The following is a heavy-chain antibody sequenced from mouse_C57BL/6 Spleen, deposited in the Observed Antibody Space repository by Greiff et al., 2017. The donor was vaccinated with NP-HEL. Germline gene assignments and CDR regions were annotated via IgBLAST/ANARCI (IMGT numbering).Heavy chain of an antibody. V-gene: IGHV1-82*01. J-gene: IGHJ2*01. D-gene: IGHD2-1*01. CDR2: IYPGDGDT. CDR3: AIYYGNYRYFDY. Sequence: VQLQQSGPELVKPGASVKISCKASGYAFSSSWMNWVKQRPGKGLEWIGRIYPGDGDTNYNGKFKGKATLTADKSSSTAYMQLSSLTSEDSAVYFCAIYYGNYRYFDYWGQGTTLTVSS. CDR1: GYAFSSSW.